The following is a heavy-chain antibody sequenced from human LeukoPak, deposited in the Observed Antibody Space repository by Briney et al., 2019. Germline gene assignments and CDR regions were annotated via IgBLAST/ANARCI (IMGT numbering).Heavy chain of an antibody. J-gene: IGHJ6*02. V-gene: IGHV3-64D*09. CDR2: ISDSGGST. Sequence: GGSLRLSCAASGFTFSSYAMHWVRQAPGKGLEYVSAISDSGGSTYYADSVKGRYTISRDNSKNTLYLQMSSLRTEDTAVYFCVRGYSFGPYGMDVWGQGTTVTVSS. CDR1: GFTFSSYA. D-gene: IGHD2-15*01. CDR3: VRGYSFGPYGMDV.